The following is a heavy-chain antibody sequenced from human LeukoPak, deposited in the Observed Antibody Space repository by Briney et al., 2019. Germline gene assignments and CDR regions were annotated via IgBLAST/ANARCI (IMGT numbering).Heavy chain of an antibody. CDR1: GFTFSIYS. J-gene: IGHJ4*02. D-gene: IGHD3-3*01. Sequence: GGSLRLSCAASGFTFSIYSMNWVRQAPGKGLEWVSSISSSSTYIYYAGSVKGRFTISRDNAKNSLYLQMNSLRAEDTAVYYCARVAGEDFWSGYYYPEYYFDYWGQGTLVTVSS. V-gene: IGHV3-21*01. CDR2: ISSSSTYI. CDR3: ARVAGEDFWSGYYYPEYYFDY.